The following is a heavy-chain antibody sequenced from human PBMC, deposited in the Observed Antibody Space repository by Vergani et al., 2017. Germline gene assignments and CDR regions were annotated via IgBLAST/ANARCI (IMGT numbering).Heavy chain of an antibody. J-gene: IGHJ4*02. Sequence: QVQLVQSGAEMKKPGASVKVSCKASGYTFTAYGISWVRQAPGQGLEWLGWITAYNGDPKYTRRLQDRITLTTDPSTATVYLELRSLRSDYTAVYYCARDKLEYNSPRWNYWGQGSLVIGSS. CDR1: GYTFTAYG. V-gene: IGHV1-18*01. CDR2: ITAYNGDP. CDR3: ARDKLEYNSPRWNY. D-gene: IGHD1-14*01.